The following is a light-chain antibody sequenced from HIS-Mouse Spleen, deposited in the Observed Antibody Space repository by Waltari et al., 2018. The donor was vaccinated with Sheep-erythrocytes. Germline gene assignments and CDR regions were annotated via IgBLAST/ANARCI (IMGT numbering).Light chain of an antibody. CDR3: CSYAGSYNHV. V-gene: IGLV2-11*01. Sequence: QSALTQPRSVSGSPGQSVTISCTGTSSDVGGYNYVSWYQQHPGKAPKLMSYDVSRRPSGLPGRFSGSKTGKTASLTISGLQAEDEADYYCCSYAGSYNHVFATGTKVTVL. CDR1: SSDVGGYNY. J-gene: IGLJ1*01. CDR2: DVS.